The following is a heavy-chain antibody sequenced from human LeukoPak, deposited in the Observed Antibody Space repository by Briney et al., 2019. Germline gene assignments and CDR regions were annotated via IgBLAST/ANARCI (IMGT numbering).Heavy chain of an antibody. J-gene: IGHJ3*02. CDR1: GYTFTSYY. D-gene: IGHD3-22*01. Sequence: GASVKVSCKASGYTFTSYYMHWVRQAPGQGLEWMGWINPNSGGTNYAQKFQGWVTMTRDTSISTAYMELSRLRSDDTAVYYCAREGFTMIVERGGAFDIWGQGTMVTVSS. CDR2: INPNSGGT. V-gene: IGHV1-2*04. CDR3: AREGFTMIVERGGAFDI.